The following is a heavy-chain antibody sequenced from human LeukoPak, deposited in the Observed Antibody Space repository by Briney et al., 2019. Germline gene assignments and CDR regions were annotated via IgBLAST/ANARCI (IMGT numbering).Heavy chain of an antibody. D-gene: IGHD5-18*01. Sequence: GGSLRLSCAASGFAFSSYAMSWVRQAPGKGLEWVSAISGSGGSTYYADSVKGRFTISRDNSKNTLYLQMNSLRAEDTAVYYCAKDLPSHGYMSYYFDYWGQGTLVTVSS. CDR2: ISGSGGST. V-gene: IGHV3-23*01. CDR3: AKDLPSHGYMSYYFDY. CDR1: GFAFSSYA. J-gene: IGHJ4*02.